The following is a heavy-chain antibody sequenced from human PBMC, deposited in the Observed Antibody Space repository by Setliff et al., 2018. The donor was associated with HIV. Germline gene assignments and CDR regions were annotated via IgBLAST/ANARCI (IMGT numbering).Heavy chain of an antibody. CDR3: ARAGGYCSGGSCYFDY. V-gene: IGHV4-38-2*01. D-gene: IGHD2-15*01. Sequence: ASETLSLTCAVSGYSISSGSYWAWIRQPPGKGLEWIGSIYHSGTTYYNPSLNDRATISLDTSKNQFSLKLNSVTDADTAVYYCARAGGYCSGGSCYFDYWGQGTLVTVSS. CDR2: IYHSGTT. CDR1: GYSISSGSY. J-gene: IGHJ4*02.